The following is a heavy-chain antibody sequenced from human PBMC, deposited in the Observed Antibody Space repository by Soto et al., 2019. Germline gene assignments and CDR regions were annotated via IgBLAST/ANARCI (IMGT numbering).Heavy chain of an antibody. Sequence: GGSLRLSCAASGFLFSDYYMNWVRQAPGKGLEWVSYISTTGTKIDYADSVRGRFTISRDNAKNSLYLQMNRLSPDDTAVYYCARQKLDPRGWFSSGMDVWGQAPPVTVSS. J-gene: IGHJ6*02. CDR3: ARQKLDPRGWFSSGMDV. D-gene: IGHD2-15*01. CDR1: GFLFSDYY. V-gene: IGHV3-11*01. CDR2: ISTTGTKI.